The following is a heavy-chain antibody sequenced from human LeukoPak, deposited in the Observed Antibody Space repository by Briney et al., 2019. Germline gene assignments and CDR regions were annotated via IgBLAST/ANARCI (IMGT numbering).Heavy chain of an antibody. V-gene: IGHV3-21*01. CDR1: GFTFSSHS. CDR2: ISSSGSYI. J-gene: IGHJ4*02. CDR3: ARDGGLVTAIGLFDY. D-gene: IGHD2-21*02. Sequence: PGGSLRLSCAASGFTFSSHSMNWVRQAPGKGLEWVSSISSSGSYIYYADSVKGRFTISRDNAKNSLYLQMNSLRAEDTAVYYCARDGGLVTAIGLFDYWGQGTLVIFSS.